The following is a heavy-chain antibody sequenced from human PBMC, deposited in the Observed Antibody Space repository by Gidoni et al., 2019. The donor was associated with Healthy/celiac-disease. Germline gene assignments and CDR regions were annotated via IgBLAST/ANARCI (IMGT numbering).Heavy chain of an antibody. D-gene: IGHD6-19*01. J-gene: IGHJ2*01. V-gene: IGHV3-48*02. CDR3: ARSIAVAGIFLIRWYFDL. CDR1: GFTFRSYS. CDR2: ISSSRSTI. Sequence: EVQLVESGGGLVQPGGSLRLSCAASGFTFRSYSMTWVRQAPGKGLEWVSYISSSRSTIYYADSVKGRFTISRDNAKNSLYLQMNSLRDEDTAVYYCARSIAVAGIFLIRWYFDLWGRGTLVTVSS.